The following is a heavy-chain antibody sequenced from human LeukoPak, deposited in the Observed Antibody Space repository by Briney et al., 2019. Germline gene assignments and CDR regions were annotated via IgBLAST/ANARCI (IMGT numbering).Heavy chain of an antibody. Sequence: ASVKVSCKASGYTFTSYGISWVRQAPGQGLEWMGWISAYNGNTNYAQKLQGRVTMTTDTSTRTAYMELRSLRSDDTAVYYCARAGTPAARVPHWYFDLWGRGTLVTVSS. CDR2: ISAYNGNT. CDR1: GYTFTSYG. V-gene: IGHV1-18*01. D-gene: IGHD6-6*01. CDR3: ARAGTPAARVPHWYFDL. J-gene: IGHJ2*01.